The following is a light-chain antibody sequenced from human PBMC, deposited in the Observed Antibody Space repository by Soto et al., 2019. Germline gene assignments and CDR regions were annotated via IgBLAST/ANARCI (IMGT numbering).Light chain of an antibody. J-gene: IGKJ1*01. CDR1: QSVSNY. CDR2: GAS. V-gene: IGKV3-20*01. CDR3: HQYGGSPQT. Sequence: EIVVTQSPGTLSLSPGERATLSCRASQSVSNYLAWYQRKPGQAPRLLIYGASSRATGIPDRFSGSGSGTDFTLNISRLEPEDFAVYYCHQYGGSPQTFGQGTKVEIK.